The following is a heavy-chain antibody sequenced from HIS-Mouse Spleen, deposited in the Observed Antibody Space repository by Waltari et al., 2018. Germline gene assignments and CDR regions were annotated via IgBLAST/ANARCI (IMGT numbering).Heavy chain of an antibody. J-gene: IGHJ3*02. CDR1: GYSISSGYY. CDR3: ARDPGYSSSSNAFDI. V-gene: IGHV4-38-2*02. Sequence: QVQLQESGPGLVKPSETLSLTCTVSGYSISSGYYWGWIRQPPGKGLEWIGSIYHSGSTYYHPSLKSRVTISVDTSKTQFSLKLSSVTAADTAVYYCARDPGYSSSSNAFDIWGQGTMVTVSS. CDR2: IYHSGST. D-gene: IGHD6-6*01.